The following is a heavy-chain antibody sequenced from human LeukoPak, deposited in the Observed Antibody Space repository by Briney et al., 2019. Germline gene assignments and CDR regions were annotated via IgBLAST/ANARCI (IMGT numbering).Heavy chain of an antibody. CDR2: ISSSSSYI. J-gene: IGHJ4*02. Sequence: GGSLRLSCAASGFTFSSYSMNWVRQAPGKGLEWDSSISSSSSYIYYADSVKGRFTISRDNAKNSLYLQMNSLRAEDTAVYYCARRVYSGSHFDYWGQGTLVTVSS. V-gene: IGHV3-21*01. D-gene: IGHD1-26*01. CDR1: GFTFSSYS. CDR3: ARRVYSGSHFDY.